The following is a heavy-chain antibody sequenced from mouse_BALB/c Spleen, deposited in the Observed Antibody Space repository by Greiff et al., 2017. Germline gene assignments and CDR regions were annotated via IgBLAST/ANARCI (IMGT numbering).Heavy chain of an antibody. CDR1: GFNIKDTY. J-gene: IGHJ2*01. CDR3: ARGSYFDY. Sequence: VQLKESGPELVKPGASVKLSCTASGFNIKDTYMHWVKQRPEQGLEWIGRIDPANGNTKYDPKFQGKATITADTSSNTAYLQLSSLTSEDTAVYYCARGSYFDYWGQGTTLTVSS. V-gene: IGHV14-3*02. CDR2: IDPANGNT.